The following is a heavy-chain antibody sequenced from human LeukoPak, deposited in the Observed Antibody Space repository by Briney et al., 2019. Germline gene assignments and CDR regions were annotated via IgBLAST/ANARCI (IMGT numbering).Heavy chain of an antibody. CDR3: ARGDGYSYYMDV. V-gene: IGHV1-2*02. Sequence: ASVKVSCRASGNTFTGYYMHWVRQAPGQGLELMGCINPNSGGTNYAQKFQGRGTMTRDTSISTAYMELSRLRSDDTAVYYCARGDGYSYYMDVWGKGTTVTVSS. CDR1: GNTFTGYY. CDR2: INPNSGGT. J-gene: IGHJ6*03. D-gene: IGHD5-24*01.